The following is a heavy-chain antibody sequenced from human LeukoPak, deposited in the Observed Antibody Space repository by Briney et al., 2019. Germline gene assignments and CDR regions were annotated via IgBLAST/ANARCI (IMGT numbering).Heavy chain of an antibody. CDR2: ISHSGST. CDR1: GGSFSGYY. D-gene: IGHD6-6*01. V-gene: IGHV4-34*01. J-gene: IGHJ5*02. CDR3: ARGGAARPRGWFDP. Sequence: SETLSLTCAVYGGSFSGYYWSWIRQPPGKGLEWIGEISHSGSTNYNPSLKSRVTISVDTSKNQFSLKLSSVTAADTAVYYCARGGAARPRGWFDPWGQGTLVTVSS.